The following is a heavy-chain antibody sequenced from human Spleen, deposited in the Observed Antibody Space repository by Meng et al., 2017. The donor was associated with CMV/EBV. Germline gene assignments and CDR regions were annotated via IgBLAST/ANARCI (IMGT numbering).Heavy chain of an antibody. D-gene: IGHD6-13*01. CDR1: GGTFSSYA. CDR3: ARAIIAAAWYFDL. V-gene: IGHV1-2*02. J-gene: IGHJ2*01. CDR2: INPNSGGT. Sequence: QGQLVQSGAEVKKPGSSVTVSCKASGGTFSSYAISWVRQAPGQGLEWMGWINPNSGGTNYAQKFQGRVTMTRDTSISTAYMELSRLRSDDTAVYYCARAIIAAAWYFDLWGRGTLVTVSS.